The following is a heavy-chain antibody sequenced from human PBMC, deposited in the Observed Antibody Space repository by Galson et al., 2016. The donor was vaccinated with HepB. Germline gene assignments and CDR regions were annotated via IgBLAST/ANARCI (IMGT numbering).Heavy chain of an antibody. Sequence: SLRLSCAASGFTFSNYDMSWVRQAPGRGLEWVSGISGSGASTTYADSVKGRFTISRDNSKNALHLQMNSLRAEDTAMYFRARHFSGSYLGQGTLVTVSS. CDR3: ARHFSGSY. D-gene: IGHD3-22*01. V-gene: IGHV3-23*01. CDR2: ISGSGAST. J-gene: IGHJ4*02. CDR1: GFTFSNYD.